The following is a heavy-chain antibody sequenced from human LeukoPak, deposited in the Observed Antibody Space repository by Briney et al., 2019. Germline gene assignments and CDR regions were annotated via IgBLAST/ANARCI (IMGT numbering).Heavy chain of an antibody. CDR3: ASGNWNDRAFDI. CDR1: GVTLSGYW. J-gene: IGHJ3*02. D-gene: IGHD1-20*01. V-gene: IGHV3-7*01. Sequence: PGGSLRLSCAASGVTLSGYWMSWVRQAPGKGLEWVANIKPDGSERYYVDSVKGRFTVSRDNAKNSLYLQTNSLRAGDTAIYYCASGNWNDRAFDIWGQGTMVTVSS. CDR2: IKPDGSER.